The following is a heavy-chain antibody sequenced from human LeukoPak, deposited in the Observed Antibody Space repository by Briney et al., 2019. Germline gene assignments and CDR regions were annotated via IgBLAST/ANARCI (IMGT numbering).Heavy chain of an antibody. V-gene: IGHV3-74*01. Sequence: GGSLRLSCAASGFTFSSYWMHWVRQAPGKGLVWVSRIKSDGSTRYADSVKGRFTISRDNAKNTVSLQMNSLRAEDTGVYYCARAPSEIGGYYLEYFRHWGQGTLVTVSP. CDR2: IKSDGST. CDR1: GFTFSSYW. CDR3: ARAPSEIGGYYLEYFRH. D-gene: IGHD3-22*01. J-gene: IGHJ1*01.